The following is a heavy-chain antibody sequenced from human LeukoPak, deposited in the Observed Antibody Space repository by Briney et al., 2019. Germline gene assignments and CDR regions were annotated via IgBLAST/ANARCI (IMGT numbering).Heavy chain of an antibody. D-gene: IGHD1-14*01. CDR3: AISPSNRENPYPFDY. V-gene: IGHV1-3*01. CDR1: GYTFTSYA. J-gene: IGHJ4*02. CDR2: INAGNGNT. Sequence: ASVKVSCKASGYTFTSYAMHWVRQAPGQRLEWMGWINAGNGNTKYSQKFQGRVTITRDTSASTAYMEMSSLRSEDTAVYYCAISPSNRENPYPFDYWGQGTLVTVSS.